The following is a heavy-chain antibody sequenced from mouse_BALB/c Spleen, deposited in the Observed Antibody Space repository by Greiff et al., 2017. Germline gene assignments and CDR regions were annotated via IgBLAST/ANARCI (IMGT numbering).Heavy chain of an antibody. J-gene: IGHJ4*01. Sequence: VMLVESGAELARPGASVKMSCKASGYTFTSYTMHWVKQRPGQGLEWIGYINPSSGYTNYNQKFKDKATLTADKSSSTAYMQLSSLTSEDSAVYYCARRGNWDRYAMDYWGQGTSVTVSS. CDR1: GYTFTSYT. D-gene: IGHD4-1*01. CDR3: ARRGNWDRYAMDY. CDR2: INPSSGYT. V-gene: IGHV1-4*01.